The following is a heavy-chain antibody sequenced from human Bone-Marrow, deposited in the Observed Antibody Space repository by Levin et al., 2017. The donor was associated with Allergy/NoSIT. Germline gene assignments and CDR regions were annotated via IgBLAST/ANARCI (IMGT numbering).Heavy chain of an antibody. J-gene: IGHJ4*02. CDR3: ARDPGTYYGSGSHTPY. D-gene: IGHD3-10*01. V-gene: IGHV4-30-4*01. CDR2: IYYSGST. CDR1: GGSISSGDYY. Sequence: SCTVSGGSISSGDYYWSWIRQPPGKGLEWIGYIYYSGSTYYNPSLKSRVTISVDTSKNQFSLKLSSVTAADTAVYYCARDPGTYYGSGSHTPYWGQGTLVTVSS.